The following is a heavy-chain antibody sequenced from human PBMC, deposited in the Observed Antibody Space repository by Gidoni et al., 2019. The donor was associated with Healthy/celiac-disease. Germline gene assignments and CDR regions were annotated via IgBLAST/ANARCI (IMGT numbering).Heavy chain of an antibody. CDR1: GYSFNRYW. D-gene: IGHD3-3*01. Sequence: EVQLVQSGAEVKKPGESLKISCKRAGYSFNRYWIGWVRQMPGKGLEWMGLIHPVYSAPRSSPSFQGQVTISAYKSISTAYLQWSSLKASDTAMYYCARRGRDYDFWSGDPYRDYYGMDVWVQGTTVTVSS. V-gene: IGHV5-51*01. CDR2: IHPVYSAP. CDR3: ARRGRDYDFWSGDPYRDYYGMDV. J-gene: IGHJ6*02.